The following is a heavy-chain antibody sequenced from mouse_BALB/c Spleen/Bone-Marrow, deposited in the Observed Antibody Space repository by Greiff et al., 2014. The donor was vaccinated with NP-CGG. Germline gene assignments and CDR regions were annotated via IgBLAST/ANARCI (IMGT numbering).Heavy chain of an antibody. V-gene: IGHV1S16*01. CDR1: GYTFTSYW. J-gene: IGHJ3*01. Sequence: VQLQQSGAELVKPGASVKLSCKASGYTFTSYWMHRVKLRPGQGFEWIGEINPSNGGTNYNEKFKRKATLTVDKSSSTAYMQLSSLTSEDSAVYYCTIGPWFAYWGQGTLVTVSA. CDR2: INPSNGGT. CDR3: TIGPWFAY.